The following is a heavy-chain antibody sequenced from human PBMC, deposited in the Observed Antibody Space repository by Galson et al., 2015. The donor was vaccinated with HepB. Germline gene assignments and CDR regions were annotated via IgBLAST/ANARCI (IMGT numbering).Heavy chain of an antibody. J-gene: IGHJ3*02. CDR3: AREHYYYDRGAFDI. Sequence: LSLTCTVSGGSISSSSYYWGWIRQPPGKGLEWIGSIYYSGSTYYNPSLKSRVTISVDTSKNQFSLKLSSVTAADTAVYYCAREHYYYDRGAFDIWGQGTMVTVSS. V-gene: IGHV4-39*07. D-gene: IGHD3-22*01. CDR2: IYYSGST. CDR1: GGSISSSSYY.